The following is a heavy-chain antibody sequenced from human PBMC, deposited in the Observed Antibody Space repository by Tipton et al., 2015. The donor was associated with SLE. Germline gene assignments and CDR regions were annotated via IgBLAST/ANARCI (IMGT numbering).Heavy chain of an antibody. Sequence: TLSLTCAVYGGSISAYYWSWIRQPPGKGLEWIGEISHTGSTNFNPSLKSRVAISADTSKRQFSLKMSSVTAADTAVYYCARNPITMVRGVIPGAFDIWGQGTMVTVSS. V-gene: IGHV4-34*01. D-gene: IGHD3-10*01. J-gene: IGHJ3*02. CDR1: GGSISAYY. CDR3: ARNPITMVRGVIPGAFDI. CDR2: ISHTGST.